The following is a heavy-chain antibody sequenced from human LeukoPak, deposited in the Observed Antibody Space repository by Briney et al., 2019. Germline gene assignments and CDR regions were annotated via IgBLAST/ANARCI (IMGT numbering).Heavy chain of an antibody. J-gene: IGHJ3*02. CDR3: ASYRYGSSFAFDI. D-gene: IGHD6-6*01. V-gene: IGHV3-66*01. CDR2: IYSGGRT. CDR1: GFIVSSNY. Sequence: PGGSLRLSCAASGFIVSSNYMSWVRQAPGKGLEWVSVIYSGGRTYYADSVKGRFTISRDNSKNTLYLQMNSLRAEDTAVYYCASYRYGSSFAFDIWGQGTMVTVSS.